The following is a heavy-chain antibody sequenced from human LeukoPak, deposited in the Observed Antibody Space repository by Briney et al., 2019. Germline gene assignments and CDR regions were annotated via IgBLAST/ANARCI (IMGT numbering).Heavy chain of an antibody. CDR1: SFTFYSFW. Sequence: GGSLRLSCIASSFTFYSFWVTWVRQAQGKGRVGVANINQGGRGKDYVDSVKGRFTISRDNDKNSLYLQMNSVRAEDTAVYYCSRGTRVAGVDWGQGTLVTVSS. J-gene: IGHJ4*02. V-gene: IGHV3-7*01. CDR2: INQGGRGK. D-gene: IGHD6-19*01. CDR3: SRGTRVAGVD.